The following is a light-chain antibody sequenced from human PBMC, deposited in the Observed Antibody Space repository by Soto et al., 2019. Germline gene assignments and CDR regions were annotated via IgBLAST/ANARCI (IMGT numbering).Light chain of an antibody. Sequence: LTQPASVSGSPGQSITISCTGTSSDVGGYNHVSWYQQHPGKAPKLIIYEVRNRPSGVSDRFSASKSGNTASLTISGLQAEDEADYYCSSYASSSSYVFGTGTKVTVL. CDR1: SSDVGGYNH. V-gene: IGLV2-14*01. CDR2: EVR. J-gene: IGLJ1*01. CDR3: SSYASSSSYV.